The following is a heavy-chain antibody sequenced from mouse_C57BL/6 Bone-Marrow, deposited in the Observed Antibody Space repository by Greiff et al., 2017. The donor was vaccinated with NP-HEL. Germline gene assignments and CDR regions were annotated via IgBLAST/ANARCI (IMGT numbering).Heavy chain of an antibody. J-gene: IGHJ4*01. Sequence: VQLQQSGPELVKPGASVKISCKASGYTFTDYYMNWVKQSHGKSLEWIGDINPNNGGTSYNQKFKGKATLTVDKSSSTAYMELRSLTSEDSAVYYCAREGNYYDYNGLMDYWGQGTSVTVSS. CDR2: INPNNGGT. V-gene: IGHV1-26*01. CDR3: AREGNYYDYNGLMDY. CDR1: GYTFTDYY. D-gene: IGHD2-4*01.